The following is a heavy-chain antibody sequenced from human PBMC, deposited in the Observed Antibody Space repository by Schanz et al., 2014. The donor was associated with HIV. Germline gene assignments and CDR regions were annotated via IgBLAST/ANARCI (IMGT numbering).Heavy chain of an antibody. Sequence: QLVESGGGVVQPGTSLRLSCAASRFTFDDYAMHWVRQAPGKGLEWVSSISWNSGSVDYADSVKGRFTISRDNAKRSVYLQMNTLRAEDTALYYCAKDSLGGQLVRSAYWYFDLWGRGTLVTVSS. CDR1: RFTFDDYA. CDR2: ISWNSGSV. V-gene: IGHV3-9*01. CDR3: AKDSLGGQLVRSAYWYFDL. J-gene: IGHJ2*01. D-gene: IGHD6-13*01.